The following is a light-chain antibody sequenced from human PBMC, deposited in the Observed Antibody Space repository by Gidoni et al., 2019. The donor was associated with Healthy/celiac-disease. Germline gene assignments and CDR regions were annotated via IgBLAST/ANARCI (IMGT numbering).Light chain of an antibody. J-gene: IGKJ4*01. Sequence: EIVLTQSPATLSLSPGERATLSCRASQSVSSYLAWYQQKPGQAPGLLIYDASNRATGIPARFSGSGSGTDFTLTISSLEPEDFAVYYCQQRSNWPPRFGGGTKVEIK. CDR3: QQRSNWPPR. V-gene: IGKV3-11*01. CDR2: DAS. CDR1: QSVSSY.